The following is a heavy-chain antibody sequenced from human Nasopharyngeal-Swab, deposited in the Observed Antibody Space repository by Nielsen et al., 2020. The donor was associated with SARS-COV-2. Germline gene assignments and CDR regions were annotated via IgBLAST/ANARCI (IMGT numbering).Heavy chain of an antibody. V-gene: IGHV4-34*01. CDR1: GGSFSGYY. CDR3: ARESRGIVVVVADTYGYNWFDP. J-gene: IGHJ5*02. D-gene: IGHD2-15*01. Sequence: SETLSLTFAVYGGSFSGYYWSWIRQPQGKGLEWIGEIDHSGSTNYNPSLKSRVTISVDTSKNQFSLKLSSVTAADTAVYYCARESRGIVVVVADTYGYNWFDPWGQGTLVTVSS. CDR2: IDHSGST.